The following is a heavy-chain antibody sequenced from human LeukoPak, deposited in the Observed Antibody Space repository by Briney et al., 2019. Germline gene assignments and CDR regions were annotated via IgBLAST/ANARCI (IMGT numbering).Heavy chain of an antibody. J-gene: IGHJ4*02. D-gene: IGHD3-10*01. CDR2: IIGSGTNT. CDR1: GFTFSSYA. Sequence: GGSLRLSCAASGFTFSSYAMSWVRQAPGKGLEWVSIIIGSGTNTHYADSVKGRFTISRDNSKNTLYLQMNSLRAEDTAVYFCAKDRGYYASGSGNYFDYWGQGTLVTVSS. CDR3: AKDRGYYASGSGNYFDY. V-gene: IGHV3-23*01.